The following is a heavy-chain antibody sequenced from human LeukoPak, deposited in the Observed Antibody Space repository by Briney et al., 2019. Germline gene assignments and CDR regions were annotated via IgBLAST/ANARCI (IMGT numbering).Heavy chain of an antibody. Sequence: PGGSLRLSCAASGFTFSSYWMSWVRQAPGKGLEWVANIKQDGSEKYYVDSVKGRFTISRDNAKNSLYLQMNSLRAEDTAVYCCARDTDYGGNSGFDYWGQGTLVTVSS. J-gene: IGHJ4*02. CDR1: GFTFSSYW. CDR2: IKQDGSEK. D-gene: IGHD4-23*01. CDR3: ARDTDYGGNSGFDY. V-gene: IGHV3-7*01.